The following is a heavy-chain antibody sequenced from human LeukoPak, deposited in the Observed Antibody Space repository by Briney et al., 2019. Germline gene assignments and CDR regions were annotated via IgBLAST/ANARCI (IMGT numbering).Heavy chain of an antibody. J-gene: IGHJ5*02. CDR3: AREPGYDSSGYLNWFDP. V-gene: IGHV4-59*01. CDR1: GGSISSYY. CDR2: ISYSGST. Sequence: SETLSLTCTVSGGSISSYYWSWIRQPPGKGLEWIACISYSGSTKYNPSLKSRVTISVDTSKSQLSLKLSSVTAADTAVYYCAREPGYDSSGYLNWFDPWGQGTLVTVSS. D-gene: IGHD3-22*01.